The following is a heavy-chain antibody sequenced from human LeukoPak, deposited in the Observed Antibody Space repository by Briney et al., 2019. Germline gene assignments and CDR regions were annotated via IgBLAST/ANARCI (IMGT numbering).Heavy chain of an antibody. CDR3: ARGGVGTYYYGSGSQYYMDV. CDR1: GGTFSSYA. J-gene: IGHJ6*03. Sequence: SVKVSCKASGGTFSSYAISWVRQAPGQGLEWMGGIIPIFGTANYAQKFQGRVTITADESTSTAYMELSSLRSEDTAVYYCARGGVGTYYYGSGSQYYMDVWGKGTTVTVSS. D-gene: IGHD3-10*01. V-gene: IGHV1-69*13. CDR2: IIPIFGTA.